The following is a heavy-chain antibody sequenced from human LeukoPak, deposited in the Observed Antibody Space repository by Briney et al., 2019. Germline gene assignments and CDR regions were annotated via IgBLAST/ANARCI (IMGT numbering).Heavy chain of an antibody. CDR2: ISYDGSNK. V-gene: IGHV3-30-3*01. J-gene: IGHJ4*02. Sequence: GGSLRLSCAASGFTVSSNYMSWVRQAPGKGLEWVTVISYDGSNKYYADSVKGRFTISRDNSKNTLYLQMNSLRAEDTAVYYCARDGLIAPLPLLGDYWGQGTLVTVSS. CDR1: GFTVSSNY. CDR3: ARDGLIAPLPLLGDY. D-gene: IGHD2/OR15-2a*01.